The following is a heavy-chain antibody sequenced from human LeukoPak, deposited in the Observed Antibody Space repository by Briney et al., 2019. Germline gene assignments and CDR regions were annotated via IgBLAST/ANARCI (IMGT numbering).Heavy chain of an antibody. J-gene: IGHJ4*02. V-gene: IGHV4-34*01. Sequence: SETLSLTCAVYGGSFSGYYWSWIRQPPGKGLEWIGEINHSGSTNYNPSLKSRVTISVDTSKNQFSLKLSSVTAADTAVYYCARSARYGSGSFGYWGQGTLVTVSS. CDR3: ARSARYGSGSFGY. CDR2: INHSGST. CDR1: GGSFSGYY. D-gene: IGHD3-10*01.